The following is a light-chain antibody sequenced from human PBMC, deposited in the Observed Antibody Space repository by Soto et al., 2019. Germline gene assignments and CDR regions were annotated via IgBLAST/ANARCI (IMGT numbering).Light chain of an antibody. CDR1: NTDVGGYNY. Sequence: QYVRSHPACVSWSPGHSITASYTGTNTDVGGYNYVSWYQHRPGKAPRLMIYEVRNRLSGVSNRFSGSKSGNTASLTISGLQSEEEADYYCTSYTPTADVVFGSGTRVTVL. V-gene: IGLV2-14*01. J-gene: IGLJ6*01. CDR3: TSYTPTADVV. CDR2: EVR.